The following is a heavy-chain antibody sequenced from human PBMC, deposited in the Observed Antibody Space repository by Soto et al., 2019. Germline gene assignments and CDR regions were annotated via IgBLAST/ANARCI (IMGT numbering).Heavy chain of an antibody. CDR2: IWHDGSDK. Sequence: QVQLVESGGGVVQPGRSLKLSCVASGFTFSSYGMHWVRQAPGKGLEWVAIIWHDGSDKYYGDSVKGRFTISRDNSKNTLYLQMNTLRAEDTAVYYCAYGNRSYYLDYWGQGTLVTVSS. V-gene: IGHV3-33*01. CDR3: AYGNRSYYLDY. D-gene: IGHD3-10*01. J-gene: IGHJ4*02. CDR1: GFTFSSYG.